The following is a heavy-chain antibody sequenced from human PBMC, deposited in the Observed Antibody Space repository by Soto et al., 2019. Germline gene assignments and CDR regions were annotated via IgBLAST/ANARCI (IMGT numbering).Heavy chain of an antibody. CDR3: ARDRLXYYYDSSGYYGYYGMDV. Sequence: GASVKVSCKASGYTFTGYYMHWVRQAPGQGLEWMGWINPNSGGTNYAQKFQGWVTMTRDTSISTAYMELSRLRSDDTAVYYCARDRLXYYYDSSGYYGYYGMDVWGQGTTVTVSS. CDR1: GYTFTGYY. V-gene: IGHV1-2*04. J-gene: IGHJ6*02. CDR2: INPNSGGT. D-gene: IGHD3-22*01.